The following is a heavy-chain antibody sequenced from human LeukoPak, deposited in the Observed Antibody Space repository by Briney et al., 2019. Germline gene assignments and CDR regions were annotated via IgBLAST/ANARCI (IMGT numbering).Heavy chain of an antibody. CDR1: GFTFSSYV. V-gene: IGHV3-23*01. D-gene: IGHD3-9*01. CDR2: ISGNGGYT. J-gene: IGHJ4*02. CDR3: AKPSRAPSGYYY. Sequence: GSLRLSCAASGFTFSSYVMSWVRQAPGKGLEWVSSISGNGGYTYYPDSVRGRFTISRDNSKNTLYLQMSSLRVEDTAAYYCAKPSRAPSGYYYWGQGTLVTVSP.